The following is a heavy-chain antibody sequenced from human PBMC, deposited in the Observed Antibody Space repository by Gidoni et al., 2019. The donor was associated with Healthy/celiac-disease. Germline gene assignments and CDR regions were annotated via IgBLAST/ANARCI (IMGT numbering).Heavy chain of an antibody. CDR1: GFTFSSYS. CDR3: AREGATTLEGFDY. D-gene: IGHD5-12*01. V-gene: IGHV3-21*01. J-gene: IGHJ4*02. CDR2: ISSSSSYI. Sequence: EVQLVESGGGLVKPGGSLRLSCAASGFTFSSYSMNWVRQAPGKGLELVSSISSSSSYIYYADSVKGRFTISRDNAKNSLYLQMNSLRAEDTAVYYCAREGATTLEGFDYWGQGTLVTVSS.